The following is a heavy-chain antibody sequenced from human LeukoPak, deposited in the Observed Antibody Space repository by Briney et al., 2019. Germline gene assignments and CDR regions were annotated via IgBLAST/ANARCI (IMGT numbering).Heavy chain of an antibody. CDR2: IKEDGSQK. J-gene: IGHJ5*02. CDR1: GFTSSSYW. CDR3: AKGGSSSNWFDP. Sequence: GGSLRLSCAASGFTSSSYWMSWVRQAPGKGLEWVANIKEDGSQKYYVDSVKGRFTISRDNAKNSLYLQMNSLRAEDTAVYYCAKGGSSSNWFDPWGQGTLVTVSS. D-gene: IGHD6-6*01. V-gene: IGHV3-7*03.